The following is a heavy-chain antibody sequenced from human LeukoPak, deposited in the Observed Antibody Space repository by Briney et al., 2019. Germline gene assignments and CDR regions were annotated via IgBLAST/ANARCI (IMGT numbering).Heavy chain of an antibody. Sequence: PGGSLRLSCAVSGITLSNYGMSWVRQAPGKGLEWVAGLSGSGGGTNYADSVQGRFTISRDNPKNTLYLQMNSLRAEDTAVYFCAKRGVVIRVFLVGFHKEAYYFDSWGQGALVTFSS. V-gene: IGHV3-23*01. D-gene: IGHD3-10*01. J-gene: IGHJ4*02. CDR3: AKRGVVIRVFLVGFHKEAYYFDS. CDR1: GITLSNYG. CDR2: LSGSGGGT.